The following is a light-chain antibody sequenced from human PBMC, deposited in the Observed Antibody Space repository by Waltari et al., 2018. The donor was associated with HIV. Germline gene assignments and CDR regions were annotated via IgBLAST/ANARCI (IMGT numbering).Light chain of an antibody. CDR2: AAS. CDR3: QQSYSTPRT. CDR1: QSISSY. Sequence: DIQTTQSPSSLSASVGDRVTITCRASQSISSYLNWYQQKPGNAPKLLIYAASYLQSGFPSRFSGSGSGTDFTRTISSLQPEDFATYYCQQSYSTPRTFGQGTKVEIK. J-gene: IGKJ1*01. V-gene: IGKV1-39*01.